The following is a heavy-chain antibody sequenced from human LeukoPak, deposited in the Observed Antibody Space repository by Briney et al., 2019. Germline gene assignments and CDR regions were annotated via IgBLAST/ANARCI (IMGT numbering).Heavy chain of an antibody. Sequence: SETLSLTCAVYGGSFSGYYWSWIRQPPGKGLEWIGGINHSGSTNYNPSLKSRVTISVDTSKNQFSLKLSSVTAADRAVYYCARGGQQPYDFWGQGSLVTVSS. CDR1: GGSFSGYY. D-gene: IGHD6-13*01. CDR2: INHSGST. V-gene: IGHV4-34*01. CDR3: ARGGQQPYDF. J-gene: IGHJ4*02.